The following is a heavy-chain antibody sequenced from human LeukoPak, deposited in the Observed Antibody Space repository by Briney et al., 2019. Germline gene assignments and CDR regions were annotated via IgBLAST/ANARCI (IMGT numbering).Heavy chain of an antibody. V-gene: IGHV5-51*01. D-gene: IGHD4-17*01. CDR1: GYSFTSYW. CDR3: ARHLNDYGDGNYFDY. Sequence: GESLKISCKGSGYSFTSYWSGWVRQMPGKGLEWMGIIYPGDSDTRYSPSFQGQVTISADKSISTAYLQWSSLKASDTAMYYCARHLNDYGDGNYFDYWGQGTLVTVSS. CDR2: IYPGDSDT. J-gene: IGHJ4*02.